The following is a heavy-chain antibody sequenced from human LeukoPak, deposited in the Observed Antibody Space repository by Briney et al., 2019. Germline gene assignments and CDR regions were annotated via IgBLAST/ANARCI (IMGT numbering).Heavy chain of an antibody. CDR2: ISGSGGST. J-gene: IGHJ4*02. CDR1: GFNFRTYA. Sequence: PGGPLRLSCAAPGFNFRTYATSWVRQAPGKGLGWVSLISGSGGSTYYADSVKGRFTISRDNGKNTLSLQMNSLRAEDTALYYCAKERLTTTTFDSWGRGTLVTVSS. CDR3: AKERLTTTTFDS. V-gene: IGHV3-23*01. D-gene: IGHD4-11*01.